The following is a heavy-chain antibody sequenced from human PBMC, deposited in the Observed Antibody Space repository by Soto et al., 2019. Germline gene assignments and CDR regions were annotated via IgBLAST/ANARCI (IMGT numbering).Heavy chain of an antibody. CDR3: ARDGGNYSYYYYSYGMDV. D-gene: IGHD4-4*01. CDR1: GGTFSSYA. J-gene: IGHJ6*02. Sequence: GASVRVSCKASGGTFSSYAISWVRQAPGQGLEWMGGIIPIFGTANYAQKFQGRVTITADESTSTAYMELSSLRSEDTAVYYCARDGGNYSYYYYSYGMDVWGQGTTVTVSS. V-gene: IGHV1-69*13. CDR2: IIPIFGTA.